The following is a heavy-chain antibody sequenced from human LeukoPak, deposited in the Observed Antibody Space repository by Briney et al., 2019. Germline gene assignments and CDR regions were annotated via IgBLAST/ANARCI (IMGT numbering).Heavy chain of an antibody. J-gene: IGHJ6*03. CDR2: INPNSGGT. CDR1: GYTFTGYY. Sequence: ASVRVSCRASGYTFTGYYMHWVRQAPGQGLEWMGWINPNSGGTNYAQKFQDRVTMTRDTSISTAYMELSRLRSDDTAVYYCARGGLQTWYYYMDVWGKGTTVTVSS. CDR3: ARGGLQTWYYYMDV. V-gene: IGHV1-2*02.